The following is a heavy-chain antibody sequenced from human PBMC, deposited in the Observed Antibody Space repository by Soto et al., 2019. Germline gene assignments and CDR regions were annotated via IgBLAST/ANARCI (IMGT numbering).Heavy chain of an antibody. J-gene: IGHJ3*01. Sequence: PGGSLRLSCAAFGLTISGKKYVAWVRQAPGKGLEWVSALYDVDGSFYADSVEGRFTTSSDSSKTTVYLQINDLRPDDTAVYYCATWHEREHAYDVWGQGTTVTVSS. CDR1: GLTISGKKY. V-gene: IGHV3-53*01. D-gene: IGHD1-1*01. CDR2: LYDVDGS. CDR3: ATWHEREHAYDV.